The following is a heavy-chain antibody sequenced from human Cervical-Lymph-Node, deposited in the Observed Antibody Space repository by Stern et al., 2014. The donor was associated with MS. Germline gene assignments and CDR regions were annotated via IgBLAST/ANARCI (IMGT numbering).Heavy chain of an antibody. CDR2: IYPGDSDT. CDR3: ARHRQQTLYGMDV. V-gene: IGHV5-51*01. CDR1: GYSFTNYW. Sequence: EVQLVQSGAEVKKPGESLKISCKGSGYSFTNYWIGWVRQMPGKGLEWVGVIYPGDSDTRYSPSFQGRVTISADKSISTAYLQWSSLKASDTAMYYCARHRQQTLYGMDVWGQGTTVTVSS. D-gene: IGHD6-13*01. J-gene: IGHJ6*02.